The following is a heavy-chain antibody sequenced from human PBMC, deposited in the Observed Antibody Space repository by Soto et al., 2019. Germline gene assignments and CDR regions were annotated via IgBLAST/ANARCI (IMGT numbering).Heavy chain of an antibody. D-gene: IGHD3-16*01. J-gene: IGHJ4*02. Sequence: QVQLVESGGGVVQPGRSLRLSYAASGFTFSSYVMHWVRQAPGKGLEWVAVIWYDGSNKYYADSVKGRFTISRDNSNNSVYLQINHLRAEVTAVYYCARAGGGSSFDYLGQETLLTVSS. CDR1: GFTFSSYV. CDR2: IWYDGSNK. CDR3: ARAGGGSSFDY. V-gene: IGHV3-33*01.